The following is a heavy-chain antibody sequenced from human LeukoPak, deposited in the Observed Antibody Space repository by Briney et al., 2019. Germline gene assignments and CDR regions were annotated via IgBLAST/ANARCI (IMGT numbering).Heavy chain of an antibody. Sequence: SETLSLTCTVSGGSISSSSYYWGWIRQPPGKGLEWIGSIYYSGSTYYNPSLKSRVTISVDTSKNQFSLKLSSVTAADTAVYYCARDGDPDHFWSGRDAFDIWGQGTMVTVSS. CDR1: GGSISSSSYY. D-gene: IGHD3-3*02. J-gene: IGHJ3*02. CDR2: IYYSGST. V-gene: IGHV4-39*07. CDR3: ARDGDPDHFWSGRDAFDI.